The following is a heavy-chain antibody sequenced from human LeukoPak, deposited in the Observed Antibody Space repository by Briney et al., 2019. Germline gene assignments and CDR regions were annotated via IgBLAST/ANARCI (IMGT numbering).Heavy chain of an antibody. V-gene: IGHV3-23*01. CDR3: AEGGGYYDSSGYPPFDY. J-gene: IGHJ4*02. CDR2: ISGSGGST. D-gene: IGHD3-22*01. Sequence: GGSLRLSCAASGFTFSSYAMSWVRQAPGKGLEWVSAISGSGGSTYYADSVKGRFTISRDNSKNTLYLQMNSLRAEDTAVYYCAEGGGYYDSSGYPPFDYWGQGTLVTVSS. CDR1: GFTFSSYA.